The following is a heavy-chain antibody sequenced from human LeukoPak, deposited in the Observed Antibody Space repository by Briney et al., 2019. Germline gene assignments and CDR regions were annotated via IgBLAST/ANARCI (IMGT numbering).Heavy chain of an antibody. V-gene: IGHV4-30-2*01. Sequence: SETLSLTCAVSGGSISSGGYSWSWIRQPPGKGLEWIGYIYHSGSTYYNPSLKSRVTISVDTSKNQFSLKLSSVTAADTAVYYCARLYSSSWYYFDYWGQGTLVTVSS. CDR2: IYHSGST. CDR1: GGSISSGGYS. CDR3: ARLYSSSWYYFDY. J-gene: IGHJ4*02. D-gene: IGHD6-13*01.